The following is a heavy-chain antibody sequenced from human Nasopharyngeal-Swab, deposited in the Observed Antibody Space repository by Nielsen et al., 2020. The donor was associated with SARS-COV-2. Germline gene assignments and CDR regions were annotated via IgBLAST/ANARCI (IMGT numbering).Heavy chain of an antibody. J-gene: IGHJ6*02. D-gene: IGHD5-18*01. CDR1: GFIFSDYY. Sequence: AGTLRLSCAASGFIFSDYYMTWIRQAPGKGLERISYISNSGSSIYYADALRGRFTISRDNAKKSLYLQMNSLRAEDAAVYFCARDMSGYNNAYGVFYYYYAMDVWGQGTTVTVSS. CDR3: ARDMSGYNNAYGVFYYYYAMDV. CDR2: ISNSGSSI. V-gene: IGHV3-11*01.